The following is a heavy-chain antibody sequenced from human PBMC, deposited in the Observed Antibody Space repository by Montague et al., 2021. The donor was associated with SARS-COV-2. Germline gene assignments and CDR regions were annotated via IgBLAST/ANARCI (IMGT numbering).Heavy chain of an antibody. D-gene: IGHD6-13*01. J-gene: IGHJ6*02. Sequence: SETLSLTCTVSGGSISSSSYYWGWIRQPPGKGLEWIGSIYYSGSTYYIPSLKSRVTISVDTSKNQFSLKLSSVTAADTAVYYCARVGRQQLVRLSGMDVWGQGTTVTVSS. V-gene: IGHV4-39*07. CDR1: GGSISSSSYY. CDR2: IYYSGST. CDR3: ARVGRQQLVRLSGMDV.